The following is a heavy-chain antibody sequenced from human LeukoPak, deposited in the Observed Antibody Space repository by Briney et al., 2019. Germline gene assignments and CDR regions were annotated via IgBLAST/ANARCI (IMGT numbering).Heavy chain of an antibody. Sequence: SETLSLTCTVSGGSISSYYWSWIRQPPGKGLEWIGYIYYSGSTNYNPSLKSRVTISVDTSKNQFSLKLSSVTAADTAVYYCAKVYVDTAMVTPLWGQGTLVTVSS. CDR3: AKVYVDTAMVTPL. CDR1: GGSISSYY. J-gene: IGHJ4*02. CDR2: IYYSGST. D-gene: IGHD5-18*01. V-gene: IGHV4-59*01.